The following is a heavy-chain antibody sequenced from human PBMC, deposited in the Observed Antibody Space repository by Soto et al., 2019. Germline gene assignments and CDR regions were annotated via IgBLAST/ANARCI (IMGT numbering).Heavy chain of an antibody. J-gene: IGHJ4*02. CDR2: IYTSGST. D-gene: IGHD3-22*01. Sequence: SETLSLTCTVSGGSISSYYWSWIRQPAGKGLEWIGRIYTSGSTNYNPSLKSRVTMSVDTSKNQVSLKLSSVTAADTAVYYCARGWANYYDSSGYYYGFDYWGQGTLVTVSS. V-gene: IGHV4-4*07. CDR3: ARGWANYYDSSGYYYGFDY. CDR1: GGSISSYY.